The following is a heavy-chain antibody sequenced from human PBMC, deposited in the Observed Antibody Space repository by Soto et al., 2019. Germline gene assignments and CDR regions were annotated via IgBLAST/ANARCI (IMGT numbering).Heavy chain of an antibody. CDR2: LLPILGTA. Sequence: ASVKVSCKDSRGPFTSPSISSERQAPGQGLEWMGGLLPILGTANYAQKLQGRVTMTADDSTSTAYMELSSLTSEDTAVYYCARGVYYDSSGYPWFDPWGQGTLVTVSS. D-gene: IGHD3-22*01. V-gene: IGHV1-69*01. CDR1: RGPFTSPS. J-gene: IGHJ5*02. CDR3: ARGVYYDSSGYPWFDP.